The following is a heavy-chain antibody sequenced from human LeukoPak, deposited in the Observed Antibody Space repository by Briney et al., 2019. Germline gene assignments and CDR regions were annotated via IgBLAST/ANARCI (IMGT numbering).Heavy chain of an antibody. Sequence: SETLSLTCTVSGGSISSSSDYWGWIRQPPGKGLEWIGNLYYTGSTYYNPSLRSRVTISVDTSKNQFSLKLSSVTAADSAVYYCARGPIDYAGNSGRFGPWGQGILVTVSS. CDR2: LYYTGST. J-gene: IGHJ5*02. CDR3: ARGPIDYAGNSGRFGP. CDR1: GGSISSSSDY. V-gene: IGHV4-39*07. D-gene: IGHD4-23*01.